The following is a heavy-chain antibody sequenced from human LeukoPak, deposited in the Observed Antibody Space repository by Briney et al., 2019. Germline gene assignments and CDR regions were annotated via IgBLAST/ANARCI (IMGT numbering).Heavy chain of an antibody. CDR1: GFTFSSYA. D-gene: IGHD2-2*01. CDR3: ARDHCSSTSCYGGFDY. J-gene: IGHJ4*02. CDR2: ISGSGGST. V-gene: IGHV3-23*01. Sequence: PGGSLRLSCAASGFTFSSYAVSWVRQAPGKGLEWVSAISGSGGSTYYADSVKGRSTISRDNSKNTLYLQMNSLRAEDTAVYYCARDHCSSTSCYGGFDYWGQGTLVTVSS.